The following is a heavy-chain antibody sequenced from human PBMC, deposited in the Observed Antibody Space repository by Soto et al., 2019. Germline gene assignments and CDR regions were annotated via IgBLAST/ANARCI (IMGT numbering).Heavy chain of an antibody. CDR1: GFTFSDSA. Sequence: EVQLVESGGGLVQPGGSLKLSCAASGFTFSDSAIHWVRQASGKGLEWVGRIRSKVNTYATIYAASVKGRFTISRDDSMNTAYLQMDSLESEDTAVYYCNRRRDWTAMDPLDYWGQGTLVTVSS. D-gene: IGHD5-18*01. V-gene: IGHV3-73*02. CDR2: IRSKVNTYAT. CDR3: NRRRDWTAMDPLDY. J-gene: IGHJ4*02.